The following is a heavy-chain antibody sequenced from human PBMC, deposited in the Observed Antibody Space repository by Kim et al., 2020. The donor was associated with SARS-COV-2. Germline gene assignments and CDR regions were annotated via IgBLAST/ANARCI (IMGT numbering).Heavy chain of an antibody. CDR1: GGSISSSNW. CDR3: AREPPYDFWSGYYTEVDHYGMDV. V-gene: IGHV4-4*02. CDR2: IYHSGST. Sequence: SETLSLTCAVSGGSISSSNWWSWVRQPPGKGLEWIGEIYHSGSTNYNPSLKSRVTISVDKSKNQFSLKLSSVTAADTAVYYCAREPPYDFWSGYYTEVDHYGMDVWGQGTTVTVSS. D-gene: IGHD3-3*01. J-gene: IGHJ6*02.